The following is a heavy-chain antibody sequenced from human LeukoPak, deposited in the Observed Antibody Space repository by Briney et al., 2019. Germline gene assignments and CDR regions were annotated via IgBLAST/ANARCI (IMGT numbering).Heavy chain of an antibody. J-gene: IGHJ4*02. V-gene: IGHV3-30*18. CDR1: GFTFSSYG. CDR3: AKGSSIVATILGY. D-gene: IGHD5-12*01. Sequence: GGSLRLSCAASGFTFSSYGMHWVRQAPGKGLEWVAVISYDGSNKYYADSVEGRFTISRDNSKNTLYLQMNSLRAGDTAVYYCAKGSSIVATILGYWGQGTQVTVSS. CDR2: ISYDGSNK.